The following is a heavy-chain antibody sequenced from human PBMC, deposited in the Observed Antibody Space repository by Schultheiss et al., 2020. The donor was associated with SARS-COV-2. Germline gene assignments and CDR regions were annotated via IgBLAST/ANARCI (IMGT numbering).Heavy chain of an antibody. V-gene: IGHV3-33*01. J-gene: IGHJ6*02. CDR1: GFTFSSYG. CDR3: ARDLSTSWNKYYYYYGMDV. D-gene: IGHD1/OR15-1a*01. Sequence: GESLKISCAASGFTFSSYGMHWVRQAPGKGLEWVAVIWYDGSNKYYADSVKGRFTISRDNSKLYLQMNSLRAEDTAVYYCARDLSTSWNKYYYYYGMDVWGQGTTVTVSS. CDR2: IWYDGSNK.